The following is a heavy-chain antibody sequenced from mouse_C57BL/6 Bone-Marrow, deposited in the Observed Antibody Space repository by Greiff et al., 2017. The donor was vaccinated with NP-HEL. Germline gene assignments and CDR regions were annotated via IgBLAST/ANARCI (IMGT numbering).Heavy chain of an antibody. Sequence: VQLQQPGAELVRPGSSVKLSCKASGYTFTSYWMHWVKQRPIQGLEWIGNIDPSDSETHYNQKFKDKATLTVDKSSSTAYMQLSSLTSEASAVYYCARSEYGNYWYFDVWGTGTTVTVSS. CDR3: ARSEYGNYWYFDV. CDR1: GYTFTSYW. J-gene: IGHJ1*03. CDR2: IDPSDSET. V-gene: IGHV1-52*01. D-gene: IGHD2-10*02.